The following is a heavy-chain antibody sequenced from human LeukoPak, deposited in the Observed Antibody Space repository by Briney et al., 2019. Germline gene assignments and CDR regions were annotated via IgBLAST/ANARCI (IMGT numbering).Heavy chain of an antibody. CDR2: INHSGST. D-gene: IGHD6-13*01. CDR3: ARDGDLGSSWYGLFDY. V-gene: IGHV4-34*01. Sequence: LRLSCAASGFTFSSYEMNWVRQAPGKGLEWIGEINHSGSTNYNPSLKSRVTISVDTSKNQFSLKLSSVTAADTAVYYCARDGDLGSSWYGLFDYWGQGTLVTVSS. J-gene: IGHJ4*02. CDR1: GFTFSSYE.